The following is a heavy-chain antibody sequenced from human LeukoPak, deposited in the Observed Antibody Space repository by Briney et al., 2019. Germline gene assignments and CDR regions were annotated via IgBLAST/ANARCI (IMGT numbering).Heavy chain of an antibody. CDR3: ARDRSDYYGSGSYQSP. D-gene: IGHD3-10*01. Sequence: SETLSLTCTVSGGSISSGSYYWSWIRQPAGKGLEWIGRIYTSGSTNYNPSLKSRVTISVDTSKNQFSLKLSSVTAADTAVYYCARDRSDYYGSGSYQSPWGQGTLVTVCS. CDR2: IYTSGST. J-gene: IGHJ5*02. CDR1: GGSISSGSYY. V-gene: IGHV4-61*02.